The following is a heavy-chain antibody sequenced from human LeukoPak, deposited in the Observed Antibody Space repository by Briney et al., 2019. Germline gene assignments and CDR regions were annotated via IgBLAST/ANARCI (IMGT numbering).Heavy chain of an antibody. D-gene: IGHD1-7*01. V-gene: IGHV1-69*05. Sequence: ASVKVSCKASGGTFSSYAISWVRQAPGQGLEWMGGIIPIFGTANYAQKFQGRVTITTDESTSTAYMELSSLRSEDTAVYYCATASVITGTISFDYWGQGTLVTVSS. CDR3: ATASVITGTISFDY. CDR2: IIPIFGTA. CDR1: GGTFSSYA. J-gene: IGHJ4*02.